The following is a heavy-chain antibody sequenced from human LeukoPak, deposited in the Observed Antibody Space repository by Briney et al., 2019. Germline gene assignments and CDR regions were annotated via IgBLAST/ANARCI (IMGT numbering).Heavy chain of an antibody. V-gene: IGHV1-8*01. D-gene: IGHD3-10*01. CDR3: ATYPLHYGSGSAIDY. J-gene: IGHJ4*02. Sequence: GASVKVSCKASGYTFTSYDINWVRQATGQGLEWMGWMNPNSGNTGYAQKFQGRVTMTTDTSTSTAYMELRSLRSDDTAVYYCATYPLHYGSGSAIDYWGQGTLVTVSS. CDR1: GYTFTSYD. CDR2: MNPNSGNT.